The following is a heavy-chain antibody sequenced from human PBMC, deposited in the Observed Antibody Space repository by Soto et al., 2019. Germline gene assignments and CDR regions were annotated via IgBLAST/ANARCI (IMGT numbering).Heavy chain of an antibody. J-gene: IGHJ4*02. Sequence: GGSLRLSCAASGFTFSSYAMSWVRQAPGKGLEWVSAISGSGGSTYYADSVKGRFTISRDNSKNTLYLQMNSLRAEDTAVYYCAKDRLVLRFLEWLPAHPIDYWGQGTLVTVSS. CDR1: GFTFSSYA. D-gene: IGHD3-3*01. CDR2: ISGSGGST. V-gene: IGHV3-23*01. CDR3: AKDRLVLRFLEWLPAHPIDY.